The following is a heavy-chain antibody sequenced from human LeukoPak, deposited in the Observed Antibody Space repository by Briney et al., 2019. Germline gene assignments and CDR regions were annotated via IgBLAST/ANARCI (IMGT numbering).Heavy chain of an antibody. CDR2: INPSAGST. Sequence: GASVKVSCKASGYTFNNYYMHWVRQAPGQGLEWMGIINPSAGSTSYAQKFQGRVTLTRDMSTSTDYMELRSLKSEDTAVYYCARDNSVGDIAWWFDPWGQGTLVTVPS. CDR1: GYTFNNYY. J-gene: IGHJ5*02. V-gene: IGHV1-46*02. CDR3: ARDNSVGDIAWWFDP. D-gene: IGHD3-10*01.